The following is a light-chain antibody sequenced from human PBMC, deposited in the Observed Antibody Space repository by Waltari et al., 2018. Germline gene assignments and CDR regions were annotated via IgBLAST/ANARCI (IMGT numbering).Light chain of an antibody. CDR2: GKN. J-gene: IGLJ2*01. CDR1: SLRSYY. V-gene: IGLV3-19*01. Sequence: SSELTQDPAVSVALGQTVRITCQGDSLRSYYASWYQQKQGQAPVLVIYGKNNRPSGIPDRFSGSSSGNTASLTIPGAQAEDEADYYCNSRDSSGNHLKVFGGGTKLTVL. CDR3: NSRDSSGNHLKV.